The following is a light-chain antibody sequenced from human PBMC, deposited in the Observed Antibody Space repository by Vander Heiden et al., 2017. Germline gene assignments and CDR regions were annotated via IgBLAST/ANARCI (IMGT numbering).Light chain of an antibody. J-gene: IGLJ1*01. CDR2: DVS. V-gene: IGLV2-11*01. CDR3: CSYAGRYTYV. Sequence: QSALTQPRSVSGSPGQSVTISCTGTSSDVGGYDYVSWYQQHPDKAPKRMIYDVSKRPSGVPDRFSASKSGNTASLTISGLQAEDEADYYCCSYAGRYTYVFGTGTQVTVL. CDR1: SSDVGGYDY.